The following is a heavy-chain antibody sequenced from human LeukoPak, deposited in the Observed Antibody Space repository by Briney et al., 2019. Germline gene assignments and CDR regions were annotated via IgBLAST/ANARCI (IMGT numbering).Heavy chain of an antibody. J-gene: IGHJ4*02. CDR1: GGTFSSYT. V-gene: IGHV1-69*02. CDR3: AHRFTHDYVWGSSLDY. CDR2: IIPILGIA. D-gene: IGHD3-16*01. Sequence: SVKVSCKASGGTFSSYTISWVRQAPGQGLEWMGRIIPILGIANYAQKFQGRVTITADKSTSTAYMELNSLRSEDTAVYYCAHRFTHDYVWGSSLDYWGQGTLVTVSS.